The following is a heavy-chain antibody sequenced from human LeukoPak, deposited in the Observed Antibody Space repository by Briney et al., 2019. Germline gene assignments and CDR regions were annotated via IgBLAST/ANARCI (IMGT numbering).Heavy chain of an antibody. Sequence: PSETLSLTCTVSGGSISSYYWSWIRQPAGKGLEWIGRIYTSGSTNYNPPLKSRVTMSVDTSKNQFSLKLSSVTAADTAVYYCASEYYGSGSYFFAYWGQGTLVTVSS. CDR3: ASEYYGSGSYFFAY. V-gene: IGHV4-4*07. CDR1: GGSISSYY. J-gene: IGHJ4*02. CDR2: IYTSGST. D-gene: IGHD3-10*01.